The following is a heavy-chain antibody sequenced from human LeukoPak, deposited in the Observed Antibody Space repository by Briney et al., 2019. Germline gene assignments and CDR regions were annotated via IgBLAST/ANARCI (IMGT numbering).Heavy chain of an antibody. CDR2: ISYDGSNK. CDR1: GFTFSSYA. J-gene: IGHJ4*02. Sequence: GRSLRLSCAASGFTFSSYAMHWVRQAPGKGLEWVAVISYDGSNKYYADSVKGRFTTSRDNSKNTLYLQMNSLRAEDTAVYYCARGGYSGYDFLEGIDYWGQGTLVTVSS. V-gene: IGHV3-30-3*01. CDR3: ARGGYSGYDFLEGIDY. D-gene: IGHD5-12*01.